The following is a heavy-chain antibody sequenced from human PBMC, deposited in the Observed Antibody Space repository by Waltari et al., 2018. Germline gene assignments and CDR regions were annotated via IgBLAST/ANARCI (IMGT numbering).Heavy chain of an antibody. J-gene: IGHJ4*02. D-gene: IGHD1-1*01. CDR1: GVSFHSYA. CDR3: AKEYGIVGTYDY. Sequence: EVQLVESGGGLVQPGGSVKLSCRGSGVSFHSYALACVRQAPGKVLEWVSSIVGSGSQSNYGDSVKGRFVISRDNSKNMIYLQMSSLRPEDTAVYYCAKEYGIVGTYDYWGQGTLVTVSS. CDR2: IVGSGSQS. V-gene: IGHV3-23*04.